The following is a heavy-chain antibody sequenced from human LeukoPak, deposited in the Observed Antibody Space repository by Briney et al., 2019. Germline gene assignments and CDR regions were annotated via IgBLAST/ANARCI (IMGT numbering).Heavy chain of an antibody. CDR3: AKSGYYDFWSGLGFDP. J-gene: IGHJ5*02. CDR2: VSYDGSTK. V-gene: IGHV3-30-3*02. CDR1: GFRFSSHA. D-gene: IGHD3-3*01. Sequence: PGGSLRLSCDASGFRFSSHALHWVRQAPGKGLEWVAVVSYDGSTKYYADSVKGRLTISRDNSKNTLYLQMNSLRAEDTALYYCAKSGYYDFWSGLGFDPWGQGTLVTVSS.